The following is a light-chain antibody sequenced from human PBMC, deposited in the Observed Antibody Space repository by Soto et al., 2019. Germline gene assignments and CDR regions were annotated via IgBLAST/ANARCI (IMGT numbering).Light chain of an antibody. CDR2: DAS. CDR3: QQYNSYWT. V-gene: IGKV1-5*01. CDR1: QSISSW. Sequence: DIQLPQSPSPLSASVGARVTITCRASQSISSWLAWYQQKPGKAPTLLIYDASSLESGVPSRFSGSGSGTEFTLTISSLQPDDWATYYCQQYNSYWTFGQGTKVESK. J-gene: IGKJ1*01.